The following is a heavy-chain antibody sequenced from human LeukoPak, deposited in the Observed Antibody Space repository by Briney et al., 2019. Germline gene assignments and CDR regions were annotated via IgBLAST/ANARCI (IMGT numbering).Heavy chain of an antibody. J-gene: IGHJ4*02. CDR3: CYGTVYFDY. CDR2: ISYDGSNK. D-gene: IGHD2-2*01. V-gene: IGHV3-30*03. CDR1: GFTFSGYG. Sequence: PGRSLRLSCAASGFTFSGYGMHCVRQAPGKGLEWVAVISYDGSNKYYADSVKGRFTISRDNSKNTLYLQMNSLRAEDTAVYYRCYGTVYFDYWGQGTLVTVSS.